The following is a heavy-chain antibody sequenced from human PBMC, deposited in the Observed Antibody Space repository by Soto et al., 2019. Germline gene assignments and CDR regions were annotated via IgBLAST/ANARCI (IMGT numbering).Heavy chain of an antibody. CDR1: GFIFSNYA. D-gene: IGHD3-3*01. CDR2: INGGGDRT. V-gene: IGHV3-23*01. J-gene: IGHJ4*02. Sequence: PGGSLRLSCAASGFIFSNYAMTWVRQAPGKGLEWVSSINGGGDRTYYADSVKGRLTISRANSKNMLYLQLNSLRAEDTAIYYCAKVYYDFWSGYPYYFDYWGQGALVTVSS. CDR3: AKVYYDFWSGYPYYFDY.